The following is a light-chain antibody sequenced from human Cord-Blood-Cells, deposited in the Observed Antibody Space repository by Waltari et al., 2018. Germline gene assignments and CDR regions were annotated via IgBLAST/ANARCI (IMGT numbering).Light chain of an antibody. V-gene: IGKV1-39*01. Sequence: DIQMTQSPSSLSTSVGDRVTITCRASQSISSYLNWYQQKPGKATKLLIYAASSLQSEVPSRFSGSGSETDFTLTIISLQPEDFATYYCQQSYSTPCSFGQGTKLEIK. CDR2: AAS. CDR1: QSISSY. J-gene: IGKJ2*04. CDR3: QQSYSTPCS.